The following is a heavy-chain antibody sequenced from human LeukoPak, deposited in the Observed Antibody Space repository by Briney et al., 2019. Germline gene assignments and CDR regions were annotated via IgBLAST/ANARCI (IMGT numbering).Heavy chain of an antibody. CDR1: GGSISSSSYY. V-gene: IGHV4-39*01. D-gene: IGHD6-13*01. Sequence: PSETLSLTCTVSGGSISSSSYYWGWIRQPPGKGLEWIGSIYYSGSTYYNPSLKSRLTISVDTSKNQFSLKLSSVTAADTAVYYCAREQQLTTFCYYGMDVWGQGTTVTVSS. CDR2: IYYSGST. J-gene: IGHJ6*02. CDR3: AREQQLTTFCYYGMDV.